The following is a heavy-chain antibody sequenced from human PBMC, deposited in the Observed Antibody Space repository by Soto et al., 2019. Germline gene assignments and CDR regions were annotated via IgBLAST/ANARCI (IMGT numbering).Heavy chain of an antibody. V-gene: IGHV1-69*02. Sequence: QVQLVQSGAEVKKPGSSVKVSCKASGGTFSSYTISWVRQAPGQGLEWMGRIIPILGIANYAQKFQGRVTITADKSTSTAYMERSSLRSEDTAVYYCARGGVGSSSMFNGMDVWGQGTTVTVSS. J-gene: IGHJ6*02. CDR1: GGTFSSYT. D-gene: IGHD6-13*01. CDR3: ARGGVGSSSMFNGMDV. CDR2: IIPILGIA.